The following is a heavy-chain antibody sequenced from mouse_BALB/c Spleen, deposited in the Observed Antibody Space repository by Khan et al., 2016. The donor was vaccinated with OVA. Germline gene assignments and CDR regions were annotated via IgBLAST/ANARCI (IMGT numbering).Heavy chain of an antibody. J-gene: IGHJ4*01. V-gene: IGHV2-6-5*01. CDR2: IWAGGST. Sequence: QVQLKESGPGLVAPSQSLSITCTVSGFSLTDYAVSWIRQPPGKGLEWLGVIWAGGSTYYNSALKSRLSISKDNSRSQVFLNMNSLQTDDTAMYFCDRDAAYYSMDYWGQGTSVTVSS. CDR1: GFSLTDYA. CDR3: DRDAAYYSMDY.